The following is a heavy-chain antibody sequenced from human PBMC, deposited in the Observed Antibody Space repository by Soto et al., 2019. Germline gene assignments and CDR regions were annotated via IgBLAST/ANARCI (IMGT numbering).Heavy chain of an antibody. Sequence: QVQLVESGGGLVKPGGSLRLSCAASGIVFSDYMSWVRQAPGKGLEWLSYISGSGRTIYSADSVKGRFTISRDNATKSLDPQMNNVRTADTAVSWCARLPFPWGGFGHWGQGPLVTVSS. CDR2: ISGSGRTI. CDR1: GIVFSDY. D-gene: IGHD3-16*01. J-gene: IGHJ5*02. V-gene: IGHV3-11*01. CDR3: ARLPFPWGGFGH.